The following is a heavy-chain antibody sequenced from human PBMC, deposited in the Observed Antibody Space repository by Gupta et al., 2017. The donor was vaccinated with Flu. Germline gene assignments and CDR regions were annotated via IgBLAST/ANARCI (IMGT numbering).Heavy chain of an antibody. V-gene: IGHV4-34*01. CDR2: INHNGKT. CDR3: ARVVRWTTSIDN. D-gene: IGHD3-22*01. J-gene: IGHJ4*02. CDR1: SFSEYY. Sequence: SFSEYYWSWIRKRPGKGLKWIGEINHNGKTNDNPSLKSRVTISVDTSKNQFSLKVNSVTAADTAVYFCARVVRWTTSIDNWGQGTLVTVSS.